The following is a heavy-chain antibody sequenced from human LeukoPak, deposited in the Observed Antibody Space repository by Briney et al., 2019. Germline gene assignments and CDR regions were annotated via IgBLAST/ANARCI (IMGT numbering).Heavy chain of an antibody. CDR1: GYTLTELS. D-gene: IGHD6-6*01. V-gene: IGHV1-24*01. CDR3: ATERPMSSSFDY. CDR2: FDPEDGET. J-gene: IGHJ4*02. Sequence: ASVKVSCKVSGYTLTELSMHWVRQAPGKGLEWMGGFDPEDGETIYAQKFQGRVTMTEDTSTDTAYMELSSLRSEDTAVYCCATERPMSSSFDYWGQGTLVTVSS.